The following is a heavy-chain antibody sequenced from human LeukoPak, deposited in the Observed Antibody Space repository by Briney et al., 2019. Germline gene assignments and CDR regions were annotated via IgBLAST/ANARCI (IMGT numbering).Heavy chain of an antibody. V-gene: IGHV3-30*14. Sequence: GGSLRLSCAASGFTFSGYTMHWVRQAPGKGLEGGAFISSDGRYKSHADSVKGRFTISRDNSKNTLYLQMNSLRAEDTAVYYCARDPHYDILTGYDAFDIWGQGTMVTVSS. D-gene: IGHD3-9*01. CDR3: ARDPHYDILTGYDAFDI. CDR1: GFTFSGYT. CDR2: ISSDGRYK. J-gene: IGHJ3*02.